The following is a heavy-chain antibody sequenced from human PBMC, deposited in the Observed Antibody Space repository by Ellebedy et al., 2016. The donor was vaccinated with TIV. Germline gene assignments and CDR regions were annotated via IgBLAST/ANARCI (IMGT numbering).Heavy chain of an antibody. Sequence: GESLKISCAASGFTFSSYSMNWVRQAPGKGLDWVSSISSSSSYIYYADSVKGRFTISRDNANNSLYLQMNSLRAEDTAVYYCARDAGYFDLWGRGIVVTVSS. J-gene: IGHJ2*01. CDR1: GFTFSSYS. V-gene: IGHV3-21*01. CDR2: ISSSSSYI. CDR3: ARDAGYFDL.